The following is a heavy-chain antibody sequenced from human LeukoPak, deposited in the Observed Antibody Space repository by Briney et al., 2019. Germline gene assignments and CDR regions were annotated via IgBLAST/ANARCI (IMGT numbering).Heavy chain of an antibody. CDR1: SVSMSSYY. Sequence: PSETLSLTCTVSSVSMSSYYWSWIRQPPGKGLEWIGYIYYSGSTNYNPSLKSRVTISVDTSKNQFTLKLSSVTAADTAVYYCARGRYGWLPFDYWGQGTLVTVSS. D-gene: IGHD3-16*01. CDR3: ARGRYGWLPFDY. J-gene: IGHJ4*02. CDR2: IYYSGST. V-gene: IGHV4-59*01.